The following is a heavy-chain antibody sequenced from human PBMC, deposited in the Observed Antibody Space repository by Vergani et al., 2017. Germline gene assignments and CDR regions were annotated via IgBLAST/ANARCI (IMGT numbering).Heavy chain of an antibody. J-gene: IGHJ4*02. Sequence: QVQLQESGPGLVKPSETLFLTCTVSADSISSGSYYWGWIRQPPGKSLEWIGSIYYRGLTYYNPSLKSRVAISVDPSKNQFSLKVTSVTAADTAVYFCARQRPGSGLSPGDFDDWGQGILVTVSS. CDR1: ADSISSGSYY. V-gene: IGHV4-39*01. CDR2: IYYRGLT. D-gene: IGHD6-19*01. CDR3: ARQRPGSGLSPGDFDD.